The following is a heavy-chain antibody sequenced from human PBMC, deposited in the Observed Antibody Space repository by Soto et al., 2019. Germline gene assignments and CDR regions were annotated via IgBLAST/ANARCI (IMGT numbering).Heavy chain of an antibody. D-gene: IGHD3-10*01. Sequence: SEALSLTSGVSGGSISPFYLGWVRRCPGGGLEWIGDVFYSGTTKSNPSLKSRVSVSVDTAKNQFSLTLNSVTAADTAIYYCARQGGESSNDYYFGAFDIWGRGTMVTIS. CDR3: ARQGGESSNDYYFGAFDI. CDR1: GGSISPFY. CDR2: VFYSGTT. J-gene: IGHJ3*02. V-gene: IGHV4-59*01.